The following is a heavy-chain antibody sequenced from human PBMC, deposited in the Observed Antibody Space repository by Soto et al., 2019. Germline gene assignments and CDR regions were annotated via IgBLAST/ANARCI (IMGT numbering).Heavy chain of an antibody. V-gene: IGHV3-33*01. CDR3: ASSGELVHLDY. CDR2: IWSDGGNK. Sequence: LRLSCAASGFTFSNYGMNWVRQAPGKGLEWVAIIWSDGGNKYYADSVKGRFTISRDNSKNTLYLQMNSLRAEDTAVYYCASSGELVHLDYWGQGTLVIVSS. J-gene: IGHJ4*02. D-gene: IGHD1-26*01. CDR1: GFTFSNYG.